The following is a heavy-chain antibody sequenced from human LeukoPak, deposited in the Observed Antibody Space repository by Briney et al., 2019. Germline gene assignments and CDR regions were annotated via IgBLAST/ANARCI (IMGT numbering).Heavy chain of an antibody. Sequence: GGSLRLSCAASGFSFSNYGMHWVRQAPGKGLEWVAVISYDGSNKYYADSVKGRFTISRGNSKNTLYLQMNSLRAEDTAVYYCAKDYYYDSSGYSHLFDYWGQGTLVTVSS. J-gene: IGHJ4*02. CDR3: AKDYYYDSSGYSHLFDY. CDR1: GFSFSNYG. CDR2: ISYDGSNK. D-gene: IGHD3-22*01. V-gene: IGHV3-30*18.